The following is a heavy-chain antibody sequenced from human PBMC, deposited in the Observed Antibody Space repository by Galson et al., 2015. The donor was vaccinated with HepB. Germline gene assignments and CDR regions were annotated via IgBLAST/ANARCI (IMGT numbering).Heavy chain of an antibody. CDR2: IYWDDDK. J-gene: IGHJ4*02. D-gene: IGHD5-18*01. V-gene: IGHV2-5*02. CDR3: AHLSGNTSMEPFLY. CDR1: GFSLSTSGVG. Sequence: PALVKPTQTLTLTCTFSGFSLSTSGVGVGWIRQPPGKALECLALIYWDDDKRYSPSLKSRLTITKDTSKNQVVLTMTNIDPVDTATYYCAHLSGNTSMEPFLYRGQGTLVTVS.